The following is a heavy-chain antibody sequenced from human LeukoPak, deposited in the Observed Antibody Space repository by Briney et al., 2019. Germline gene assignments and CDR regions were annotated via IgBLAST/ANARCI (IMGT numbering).Heavy chain of an antibody. CDR2: IYYSGST. Sequence: PSETLSLTCTVSGGSISSGDYYWSWIRQPPGKGLEWIGYIYYSGSTYYNPSLKSRVTISVDTSKNQFSLRLGSVTAADTAVYYCARRGRLYGSGSNFDYWGQGTLVTVSS. J-gene: IGHJ4*02. V-gene: IGHV4-30-4*01. CDR3: ARRGRLYGSGSNFDY. D-gene: IGHD3-10*01. CDR1: GGSISSGDYY.